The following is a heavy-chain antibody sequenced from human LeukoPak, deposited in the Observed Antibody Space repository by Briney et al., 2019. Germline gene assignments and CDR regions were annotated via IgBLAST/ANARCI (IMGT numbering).Heavy chain of an antibody. V-gene: IGHV3-49*05. D-gene: IGHD3-16*02. J-gene: IGHJ3*02. CDR3: TRWGLGELSRDVGAFDI. Sequence: KSGGSLRLSCTASGFTFGDYAMSWFRQAPGKGLEWVGFIRSKAYGGTTEYAASVKGRFTISRDDSKSIAYLQMNSLKTEDTAVYYCTRWGLGELSRDVGAFDIWGQGTMVTVSS. CDR2: IRSKAYGGTT. CDR1: GFTFGDYA.